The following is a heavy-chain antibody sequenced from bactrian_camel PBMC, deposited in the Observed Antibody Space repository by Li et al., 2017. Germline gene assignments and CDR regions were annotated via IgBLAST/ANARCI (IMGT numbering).Heavy chain of an antibody. Sequence: HVQLVESGGGSVQAGETLRLSCTASGTTHSGNCMGWARETPGKEREGVAAISTGGTTFYADSVKGRFTISQDRAKNTVYLQVNSLKPEDTAIYYCAVVASGEGTPIQGLGVIEYNYWGQGTQVTVS. CDR1: GTTHSGNC. J-gene: IGHJ4*01. CDR3: AVVASGEGTPIQGLGVIEYNY. V-gene: IGHV3S53*01. D-gene: IGHD6*01. CDR2: ISTGGTT.